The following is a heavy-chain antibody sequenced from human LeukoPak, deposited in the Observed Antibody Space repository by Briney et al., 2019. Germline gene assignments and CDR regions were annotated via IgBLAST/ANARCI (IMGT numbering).Heavy chain of an antibody. V-gene: IGHV4-38-2*02. Sequence: SETLSLTCAVSGYSISNSYYWGWIRQPPGKALEWIGSIYHTGGTYYNPSPKSRVTISIDTSKNQFSLNLSSVTAADTAVYYCARDAQTYYYDTSGYYFEYWGQGTLVTVSS. CDR1: GYSISNSYY. CDR3: ARDAQTYYYDTSGYYFEY. CDR2: IYHTGGT. J-gene: IGHJ4*02. D-gene: IGHD3-22*01.